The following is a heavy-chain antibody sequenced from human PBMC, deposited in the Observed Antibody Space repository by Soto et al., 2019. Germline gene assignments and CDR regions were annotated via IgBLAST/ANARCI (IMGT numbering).Heavy chain of an antibody. CDR1: GGSISSSSYY. V-gene: IGHV4-39*02. D-gene: IGHD1-26*01. CDR3: AIDPFSGDIVGTTN. J-gene: IGHJ4*02. CDR2: IYYSGST. Sequence: SETLSLTCTVSGGSISSSSYYWGWIRQPPGKGLEWIGSIYYSGSTYYNPSLKSRVTISVDTSKNQFSLKLSSVTAEDTAVYYCAIDPFSGDIVGTTNWGQGTPVTVSS.